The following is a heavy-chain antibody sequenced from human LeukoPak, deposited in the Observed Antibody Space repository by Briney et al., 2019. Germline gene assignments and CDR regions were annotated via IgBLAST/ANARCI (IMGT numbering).Heavy chain of an antibody. CDR2: ISSRELTRGST. V-gene: IGHV4-59*01. Sequence: SETLSLTCTVSGGSLSSYYWSWIRQPPGKGLEWIGCISSRELTRGSTSYNPSLKSRVTISVDTSKNQFTLKMSSVTAADTAVYYCARDQEYSGSYYRYFDYWGQGTLVTVSS. J-gene: IGHJ4*02. D-gene: IGHD1-26*01. CDR3: ARDQEYSGSYYRYFDY. CDR1: GGSLSSYY.